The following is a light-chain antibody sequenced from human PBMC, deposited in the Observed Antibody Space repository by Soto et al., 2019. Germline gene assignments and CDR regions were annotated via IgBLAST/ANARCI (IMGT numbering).Light chain of an antibody. CDR3: QHYDNSPPSVT. CDR2: GAS. J-gene: IGKJ3*01. Sequence: ALTPFPATVSVSPGERVALSCRASQSVSSNLAWYQQKPGQAPRLLILGASTRATGIPARFSGGGSGTDFILTISRLEPEDFAVYYCQHYDNSPPSVTFGPGTKVDI. V-gene: IGKV3-15*01. CDR1: QSVSSN.